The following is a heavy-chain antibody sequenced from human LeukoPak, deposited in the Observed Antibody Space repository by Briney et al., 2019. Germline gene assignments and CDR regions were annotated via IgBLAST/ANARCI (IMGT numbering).Heavy chain of an antibody. V-gene: IGHV3-23*01. CDR3: AKWDLGAADY. CDR1: GFTFSSYA. Sequence: PGGSLRLSCEVSGFTFSSYAMGWVRKAPGKGVEWVSAISGSGGSTYYADSVKGRFTISRDNSKNTLYLQMNSLRAEDTAVYYCAKWDLGAADYWGQGTLVTVSS. D-gene: IGHD1-26*01. J-gene: IGHJ4*02. CDR2: ISGSGGST.